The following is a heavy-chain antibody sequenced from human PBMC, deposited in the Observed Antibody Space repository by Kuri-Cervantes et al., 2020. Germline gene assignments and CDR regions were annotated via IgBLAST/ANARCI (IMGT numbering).Heavy chain of an antibody. CDR1: GFTFSSYE. Sequence: LSLTCSASGFTFSSYEMNWVRQAPGKGLEWVSYISSSGCTIYYADSVKGRFTISRDNAKNSLYLQIDSLGAEDTAVYYCARGGGVVTLWGVYFDYWGQGTLVTVSS. J-gene: IGHJ4*02. D-gene: IGHD3-16*01. CDR2: ISSSGCTI. CDR3: ARGGGVVTLWGVYFDY. V-gene: IGHV3-48*03.